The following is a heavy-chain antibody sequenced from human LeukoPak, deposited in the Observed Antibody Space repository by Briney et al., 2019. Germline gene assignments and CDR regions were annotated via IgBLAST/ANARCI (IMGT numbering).Heavy chain of an antibody. CDR3: ARAFDTDMNGNFDY. CDR1: GGSFSGYY. CDR2: INHSGST. V-gene: IGHV4-34*01. J-gene: IGHJ4*02. Sequence: SETLSLTCAVYGGSFSGYYWSWIRQPPGKGVEWIGEINHSGSTNYNPSLKSRVTISVDTSKNQFSLKLSSVTAADTAVYYCARAFDTDMNGNFDYWGQGTLVTVSS. D-gene: IGHD5-18*01.